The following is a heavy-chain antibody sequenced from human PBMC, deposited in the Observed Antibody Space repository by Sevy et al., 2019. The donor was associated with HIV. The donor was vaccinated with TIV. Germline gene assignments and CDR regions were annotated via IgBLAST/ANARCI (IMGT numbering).Heavy chain of an antibody. J-gene: IGHJ4*02. D-gene: IGHD1-26*01. Sequence: SETLSLTCTVSGGSITSVYWNWILQPPGKELEWIANIYYNGHINYNPSLKSRVTLSLDTSKNQFSLRLSSVTAADTAMYYCEGENAWGRGYSWGQGTLVTVSS. CDR2: IYYNGHI. CDR3: EGENAWGRGYS. V-gene: IGHV4-59*08. CDR1: GGSITSVY.